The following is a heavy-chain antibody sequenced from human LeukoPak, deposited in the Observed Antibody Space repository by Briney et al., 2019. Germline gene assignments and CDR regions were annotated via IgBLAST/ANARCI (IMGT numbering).Heavy chain of an antibody. CDR2: IIPIFGTA. CDR1: GGTFSSYA. J-gene: IGHJ5*02. V-gene: IGHV1-69*05. D-gene: IGHD6-6*01. Sequence: ASVKVSCKASGGTFSSYAISWVRQAPGQGLEWMGGIIPIFGTANYAQKFQGRVTITTDESTSTAYMELSSLRSEDTAVYYCARAIAARRQVVWFDPWGQGTLVTASS. CDR3: ARAIAARRQVVWFDP.